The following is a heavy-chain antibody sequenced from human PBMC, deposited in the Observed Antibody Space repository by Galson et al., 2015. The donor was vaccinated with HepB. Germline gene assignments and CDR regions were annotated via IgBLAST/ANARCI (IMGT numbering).Heavy chain of an antibody. J-gene: IGHJ4*02. CDR3: CSSRRTGPRGRHLDY. Sequence: SLRLSCAASGFTFTSYSMHWVRQAPGKGLDWVAVISYDGNIKYYADSVKGRFTISRDNSKDTLYLQMNSLRTEDTAVYCCCSSRRTGPRGRHLDYWGQGTLVTVPS. CDR1: GFTFTSYS. CDR2: ISYDGNIK. V-gene: IGHV3-30-3*01. D-gene: IGHD2-15*01.